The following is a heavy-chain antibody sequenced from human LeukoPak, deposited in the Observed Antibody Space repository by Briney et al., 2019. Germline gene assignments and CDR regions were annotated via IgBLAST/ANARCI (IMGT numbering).Heavy chain of an antibody. CDR3: ARVPVGSLNSNWFDP. CDR2: ISAYNGNT. CDR1: GYTFTSYG. V-gene: IGHV1-18*01. D-gene: IGHD1-7*01. J-gene: IGHJ5*02. Sequence: ASVKVSCKASGYTFTSYGISWVRQAPGQGLEWMGWISAYNGNTNYAQKLQGRVTMTTDTSTSTAYMELRSLRSDDTAVYYCARVPVGSLNSNWFDPWGQGTLVTVSS.